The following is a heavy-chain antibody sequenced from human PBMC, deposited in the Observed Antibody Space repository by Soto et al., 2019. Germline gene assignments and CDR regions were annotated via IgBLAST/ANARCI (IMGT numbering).Heavy chain of an antibody. V-gene: IGHV1-58*01. CDR2: IVAGSDNT. CDR1: GFTFTRSA. J-gene: IGHJ6*02. CDR3: AKDSSGYDFYYGMDV. Sequence: SVKVSCKASGFTFTRSAVQWVRQARGQRLEWIGWIVAGSDNTNYAQKFQERVTITRDMSTSTAYMELNSLRAEDTALYYCAKDSSGYDFYYGMDVWGQGTTVTVSS. D-gene: IGHD5-12*01.